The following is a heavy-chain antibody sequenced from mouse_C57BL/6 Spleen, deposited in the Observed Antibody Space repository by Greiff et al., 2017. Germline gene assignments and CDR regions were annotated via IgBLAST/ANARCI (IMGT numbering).Heavy chain of an antibody. J-gene: IGHJ4*01. CDR1: GYTFTSYW. V-gene: IGHV1-64*01. D-gene: IGHD2-3*01. Sequence: QVQLKQPGAELVKPGASVKLSCKASGYTFTSYWMHWVKQRPGQGLEWIGMIHPNSGSTNYNEKFKSKATLTVDKSSSTAYMQLSSLTSEDSAVYYCASGKSLYDGYFDYYAMDYWGQGTSVTVSS. CDR2: IHPNSGST. CDR3: ASGKSLYDGYFDYYAMDY.